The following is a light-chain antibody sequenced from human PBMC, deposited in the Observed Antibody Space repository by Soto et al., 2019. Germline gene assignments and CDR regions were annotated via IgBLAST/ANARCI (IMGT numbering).Light chain of an antibody. J-gene: IGKJ1*01. V-gene: IGKV3-20*01. Sequence: EVVMTQYPATLSVSPGERATLSCRASQSVDVNLAWYHQRPGQSPRLLIHGASTRATGIADRFSGSGSGTDFTLTISRLEPEDFEVYYCQLYGTSPKTLGQGTKVDIK. CDR1: QSVDVN. CDR2: GAS. CDR3: QLYGTSPKT.